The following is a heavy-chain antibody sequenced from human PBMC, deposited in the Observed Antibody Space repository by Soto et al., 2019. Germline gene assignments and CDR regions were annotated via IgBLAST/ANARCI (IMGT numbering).Heavy chain of an antibody. CDR2: MRANSGDT. CDR1: GDIFTNFD. CDR3: ARYIYGQGFQA. D-gene: IGHD3-3*02. V-gene: IGHV1-8*01. Sequence: QVQLVQPGAEVRKPGASVKVSCKASGDIFTNFDFNWVGQATGQGLEWIGWMRANSGDTGHDQKFQGRVRMTRDTSMSTAYMELSSLRAEDTAVYYCARYIYGQGFQAWGQGTLVFVSS. J-gene: IGHJ5*02.